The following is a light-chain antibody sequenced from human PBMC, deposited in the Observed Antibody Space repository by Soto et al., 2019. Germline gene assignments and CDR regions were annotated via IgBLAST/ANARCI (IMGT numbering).Light chain of an antibody. V-gene: IGLV2-14*01. J-gene: IGLJ1*01. CDR2: EVD. CDR3: SSYSISTAYL. Sequence: QSVLTQPVSVSGSPGQSITISCTGTSSDVGGYDYVSWYQLHPGKAPKLMVFEVDNRPSGVSYRFSGSKSGNTASLTISGLQAEDEADYFCSSYSISTAYLFGTGTKVTVL. CDR1: SSDVGGYDY.